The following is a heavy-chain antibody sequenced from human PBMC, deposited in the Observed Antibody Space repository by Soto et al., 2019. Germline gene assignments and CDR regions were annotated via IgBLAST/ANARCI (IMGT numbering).Heavy chain of an antibody. J-gene: IGHJ6*02. CDR3: AKDRAIEWLLLHGMDV. CDR1: GYSFTSYW. Sequence: GESLKISCKGSGYSFTSYWIGWVCQMPGKGLEWMGIIYPGDSDTRYSPSFQGQVTISADKSISTAYLQMNSPRAEDTAVYYCAKDRAIEWLLLHGMDVWGQGTTVTVSS. D-gene: IGHD3-22*01. V-gene: IGHV5-51*01. CDR2: IYPGDSDT.